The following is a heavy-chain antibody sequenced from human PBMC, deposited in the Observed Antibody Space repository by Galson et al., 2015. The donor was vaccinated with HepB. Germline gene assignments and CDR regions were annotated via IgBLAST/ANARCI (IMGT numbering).Heavy chain of an antibody. J-gene: IGHJ3*02. V-gene: IGHV1-18*01. CDR2: ISAYDGNT. Sequence: QSGAEVKKPGASVKVSCKASGYTFTSYGISWVRQAPGQGLEWMGWISAYDGNTNYAQKLQGRVTMTTDTSTSTAYMELRSLRSDDTAVYYCARDRGSAGKSGNDAFDIWGQGTLVTVSS. D-gene: IGHD3-10*01. CDR3: ARDRGSAGKSGNDAFDI. CDR1: GYTFTSYG.